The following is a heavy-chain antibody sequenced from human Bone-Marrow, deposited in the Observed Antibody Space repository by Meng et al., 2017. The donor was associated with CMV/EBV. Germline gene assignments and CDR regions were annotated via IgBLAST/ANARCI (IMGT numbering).Heavy chain of an antibody. CDR3: ARDRRFEYSSSTGSFDI. J-gene: IGHJ3*02. D-gene: IGHD6-6*01. Sequence: GESLKISCAASGFTFSSYGMHWVRQAPGKGLEWVAFIRYDGSNKYYADSVKGRFTISRDNSKNTLYLQMNSLRAEDTAVYYCARDRRFEYSSSTGSFDIWGQGTMVTVSS. CDR2: IRYDGSNK. V-gene: IGHV3-30*02. CDR1: GFTFSSYG.